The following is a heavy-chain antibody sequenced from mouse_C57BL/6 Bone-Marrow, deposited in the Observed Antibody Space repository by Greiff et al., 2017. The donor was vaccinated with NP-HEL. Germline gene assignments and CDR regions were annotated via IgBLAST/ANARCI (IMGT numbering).Heavy chain of an antibody. Sequence: VKLMESGAELVRPGASVKLSCTVSGFNIQDDYMHWVKQRPEQGLEWIGWIDPENGDTAYASKFQGKATITADTSANTAYRQLSSLTSEDTSVYYCTTGGSSPYAMDYWGQGTSVTVSS. D-gene: IGHD1-1*01. V-gene: IGHV14-4*01. J-gene: IGHJ4*01. CDR1: GFNIQDDY. CDR3: TTGGSSPYAMDY. CDR2: IDPENGDT.